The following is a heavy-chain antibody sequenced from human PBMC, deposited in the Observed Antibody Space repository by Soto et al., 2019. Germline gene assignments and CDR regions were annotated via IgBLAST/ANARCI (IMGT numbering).Heavy chain of an antibody. CDR1: GDSVSSNSAA. J-gene: IGHJ6*02. D-gene: IGHD3-3*01. CDR3: AREPTIFGVVIHSSYGMDV. Sequence: SQTLSLTCAISGDSVSSNSAAWNWIRQSPSRGLEWLGRTYYRSKWYNDYAVSVKSRITINPDTSKNQFSLQLNSVTPEDTAVYYCAREPTIFGVVIHSSYGMDVWGQGTTVTVSS. V-gene: IGHV6-1*01. CDR2: TYYRSKWYN.